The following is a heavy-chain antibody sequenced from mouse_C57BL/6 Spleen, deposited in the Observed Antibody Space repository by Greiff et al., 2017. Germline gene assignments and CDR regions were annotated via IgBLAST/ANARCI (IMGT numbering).Heavy chain of an antibody. Sequence: QVQLQQSGAELARPGASVKLSCKASGSTFTSYGISWVKQRTGQGLEWIGEIYPRSGNTYYNEKFKGKATLTADKASSTAYMELRSLTSEDSAVYFCARVDDYDDYAMDYWGQGTSVTVSS. D-gene: IGHD2-4*01. CDR1: GSTFTSYG. CDR3: ARVDDYDDYAMDY. CDR2: IYPRSGNT. J-gene: IGHJ4*01. V-gene: IGHV1-81*01.